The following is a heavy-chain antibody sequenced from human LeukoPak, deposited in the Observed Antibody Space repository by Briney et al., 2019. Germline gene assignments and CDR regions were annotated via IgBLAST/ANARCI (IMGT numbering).Heavy chain of an antibody. Sequence: ETLSLTCAVYGGSFSGYYWSWIRQPPGKGLDWVSVIFSGGGRNYADSVKGRFTISRDNSKNTLYLQMNSLRAEDTAVYYCAGYYDTSGSHAFDIWGQGTMVTVSS. CDR3: AGYYDTSGSHAFDI. V-gene: IGHV3-53*01. CDR2: IFSGGGR. J-gene: IGHJ3*02. D-gene: IGHD3-22*01. CDR1: GGSFSGYY.